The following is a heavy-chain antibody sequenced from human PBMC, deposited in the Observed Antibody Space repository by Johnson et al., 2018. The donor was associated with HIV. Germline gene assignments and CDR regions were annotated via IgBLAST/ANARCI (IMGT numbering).Heavy chain of an antibody. V-gene: IGHV3-9*01. CDR1: GFPFDDFA. CDR2: ISWNSQSI. J-gene: IGHJ3*02. CDR3: ARDMGYNYYDSSGHTARYDAFDM. D-gene: IGHD3-22*01. Sequence: EVQLVESGGGLVQPGRSLRLSCVASGFPFDDFAMHWVRLPPGKGLEWVSGISWNSQSIDYADSVKGRFTISRDDAKNSLYLQMNSVRSDDTALYYCARDMGYNYYDSSGHTARYDAFDMWGQGTMVTVSS.